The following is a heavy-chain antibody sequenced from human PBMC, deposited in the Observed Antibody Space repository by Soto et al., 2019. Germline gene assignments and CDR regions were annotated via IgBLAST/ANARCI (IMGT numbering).Heavy chain of an antibody. J-gene: IGHJ4*02. D-gene: IGHD2-8*01. CDR1: GFTFSSYS. Sequence: EVQLVESGGGLVKPGGSLRLSCAASGFTFSSYSMNWVRQAPGKGLEWVSSISSSSSYIYYADSVKGRFTISRDNAKNSLYLQMNSPRAEDTAVYYCARGLNGVFDYWGQGTLVTVSS. CDR2: ISSSSSYI. V-gene: IGHV3-21*01. CDR3: ARGLNGVFDY.